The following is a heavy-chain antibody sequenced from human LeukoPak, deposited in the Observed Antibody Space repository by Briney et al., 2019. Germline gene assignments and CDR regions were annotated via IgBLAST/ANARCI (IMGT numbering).Heavy chain of an antibody. J-gene: IGHJ4*02. V-gene: IGHV4-61*02. D-gene: IGHD3-22*01. CDR2: INTSGNT. CDR1: GGSISSGSFY. Sequence: SQTLSLTCTVSGGSISSGSFYWTWIRQPAGRGLEWIGRINTSGNTNYNPSLKSRVTISVDTSKNQFSLKLSSVTAADTAVYYCARGNTMIVVNWGQGTLVTVSS. CDR3: ARGNTMIVVN.